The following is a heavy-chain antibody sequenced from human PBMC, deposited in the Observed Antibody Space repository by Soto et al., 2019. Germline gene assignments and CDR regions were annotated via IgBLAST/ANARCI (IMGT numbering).Heavy chain of an antibody. CDR3: ATYSSSWYSGY. D-gene: IGHD6-13*01. CDR1: GGTFSSYA. Sequence: EASVKVSCKASGGTFSSYAISWVRQAPGQGLEWMGGIIPIFGTANYAQKFQGRVTITADKSTSTAYMELSSLRSEDTAVYYCATYSSSWYSGYWGQGTLVTVSS. J-gene: IGHJ4*02. CDR2: IIPIFGTA. V-gene: IGHV1-69*06.